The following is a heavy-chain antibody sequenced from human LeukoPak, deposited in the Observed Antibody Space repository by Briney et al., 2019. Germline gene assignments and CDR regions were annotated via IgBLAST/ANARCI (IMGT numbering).Heavy chain of an antibody. Sequence: GGSLRLSCAASGFTFTTYAMHWVRQGPGKGPEWVAVISYDGSNKYYADSVKGRFTISRDNSKNTLYLQMSSLSAEDTAVYYCARTTTPHYYGSGSYALGYWGQGTLVTVPS. V-gene: IGHV3-30-3*01. D-gene: IGHD3-10*01. CDR1: GFTFTTYA. J-gene: IGHJ4*02. CDR2: ISYDGSNK. CDR3: ARTTTPHYYGSGSYALGY.